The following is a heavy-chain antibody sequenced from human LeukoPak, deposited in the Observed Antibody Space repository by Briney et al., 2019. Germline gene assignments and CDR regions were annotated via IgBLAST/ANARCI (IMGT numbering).Heavy chain of an antibody. D-gene: IGHD2-15*01. CDR2: INPNSGGT. Sequence: ASVKVSCKASGYTFTGYYMHWVRQAPGQGLEWMGWINPNSGGTNYAQKFQGRVTMTRDTSISTAYMELSSLRSEDTAVYYCAREFSCSGGSCHQPDAFDIWGQGTMVTVSS. V-gene: IGHV1-2*02. J-gene: IGHJ3*02. CDR1: GYTFTGYY. CDR3: AREFSCSGGSCHQPDAFDI.